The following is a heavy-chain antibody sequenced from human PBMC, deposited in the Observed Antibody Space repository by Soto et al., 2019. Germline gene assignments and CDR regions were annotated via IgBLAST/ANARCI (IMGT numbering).Heavy chain of an antibody. CDR1: GGSFSGYY. Sequence: QVQLQQWGAGLLKPSETLSITCAVYGGSFSGYYWSWIRQPPGKGLEWIGEINHSGSTNYNPSLKSRVTISVDTSKNQFSLKLSSVTAADTAVYYCARDPVYAALYYYYGMDVWGQGTTVTVSS. V-gene: IGHV4-34*01. CDR2: INHSGST. CDR3: ARDPVYAALYYYYGMDV. J-gene: IGHJ6*02. D-gene: IGHD2-8*01.